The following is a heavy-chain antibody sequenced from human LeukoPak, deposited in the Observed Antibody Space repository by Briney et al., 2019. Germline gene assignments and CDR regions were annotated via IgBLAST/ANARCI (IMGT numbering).Heavy chain of an antibody. CDR2: FDPDDAET. D-gene: IGHD4-17*01. CDR1: GHTVTEFS. CDR3: ATGQTTSVLVDTLHF. Sequence: ASVKVSCKVSGHTVTEFSIHWVRQAPGKGLEWMGGFDPDDAETVFARKFQGRVTMTEDTSTNTAYMELTSLRSEDTAVYYCATGQTTSVLVDTLHFWGQGTLVTVSS. V-gene: IGHV1-24*01. J-gene: IGHJ4*02.